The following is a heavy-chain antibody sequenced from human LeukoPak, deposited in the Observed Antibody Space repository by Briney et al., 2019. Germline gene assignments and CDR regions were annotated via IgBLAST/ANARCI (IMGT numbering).Heavy chain of an antibody. CDR1: VFTFDDYA. D-gene: IGHD3-22*01. CDR2: ISGDGGST. J-gene: IGHJ4*02. V-gene: IGHV3-43*02. Sequence: GGSLRLSCAASVFTFDDYAMHWVRQAPGRGLEWVSLISGDGGSTYYADSVKGRFTTSRDNSKNSLYLQMNSLRTEDTALYYCAKTYYYDSSGYYGWGQGTLVTVSS. CDR3: AKTYYYDSSGYYG.